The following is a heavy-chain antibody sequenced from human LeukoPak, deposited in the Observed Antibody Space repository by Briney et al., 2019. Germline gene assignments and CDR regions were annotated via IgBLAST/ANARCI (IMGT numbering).Heavy chain of an antibody. J-gene: IGHJ6*02. CDR3: AKHLSRYYYYGMDV. Sequence: GGSLRLSCAASGFTFSSYAMSWVRRAPGKGLEWVSAISDYGSSTYYADSVKGRFTISRDNSKNTLYVQMNSLRAEDTAVYYCAKHLSRYYYYGMDVWGQGTTVTVSS. CDR2: ISDYGSST. V-gene: IGHV3-23*01. CDR1: GFTFSSYA.